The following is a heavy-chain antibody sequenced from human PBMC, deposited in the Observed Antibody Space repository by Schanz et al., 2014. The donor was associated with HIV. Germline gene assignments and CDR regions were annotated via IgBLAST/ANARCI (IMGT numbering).Heavy chain of an antibody. CDR1: GFTFSTSW. CDR3: ARDGGEV. CDR2: IKEDGSEK. Sequence: EVQLVESGGGLVQPGGSLRLSCAASGFTFSTSWMTWVRQAPGKGLEWVANIKEDGSEKYHADSVKGRFTISRDNAKNSLFLQMESLRAEDTAVYYCARDGGEVWGQGTTVTVSS. J-gene: IGHJ6*02. D-gene: IGHD3-16*01. V-gene: IGHV3-7*01.